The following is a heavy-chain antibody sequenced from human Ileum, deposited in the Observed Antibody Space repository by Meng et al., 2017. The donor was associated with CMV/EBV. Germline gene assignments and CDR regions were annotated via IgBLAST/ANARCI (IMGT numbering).Heavy chain of an antibody. D-gene: IGHD2-21*01. CDR1: SGSFSHYY. J-gene: IGHJ4*02. Sequence: SETLSLTCADYSGSFSHYYWNWIRQSPGKGLEWIGEINDGGSTNYNPSLKSRVTISLDTSKKQVSLKLSSVTAADTAIYYCARGIQTFVYWGQGALVTVSS. V-gene: IGHV4-34*01. CDR3: ARGIQTFVY. CDR2: INDGGST.